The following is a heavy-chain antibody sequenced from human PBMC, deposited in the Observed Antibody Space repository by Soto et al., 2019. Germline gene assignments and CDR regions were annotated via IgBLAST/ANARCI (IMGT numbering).Heavy chain of an antibody. Sequence: QVKLVQSGAEVKKPGSSVKVSCKASGGTFSSYAISWVRQAPGQGLEWMGGIIPIFGTANYAQKLQGRVTITSDESTSTAYMELSSQRAEDTAVYYCAREEDISPPAAVTGWFDPWGHGTLVTVFS. V-gene: IGHV1-69*01. D-gene: IGHD6-13*01. J-gene: IGHJ5*02. CDR3: AREEDISPPAAVTGWFDP. CDR2: IIPIFGTA. CDR1: GGTFSSYA.